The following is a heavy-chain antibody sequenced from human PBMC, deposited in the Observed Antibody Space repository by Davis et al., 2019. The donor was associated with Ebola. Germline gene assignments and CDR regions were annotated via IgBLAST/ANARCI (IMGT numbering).Heavy chain of an antibody. CDR1: GFTFSSYA. Sequence: GESLKISCAASGFTFSSYAMHWVRQAPGKGLEWVAVISYDGSNKYYADSVKGRFTISRDSSKNTLYLQMNSLRAEDTAVYYCSRDVNFEFYDYWGQGTLVTVSS. CDR2: ISYDGSNK. D-gene: IGHD1-20*01. V-gene: IGHV3-30-3*01. J-gene: IGHJ4*02. CDR3: SRDVNFEFYDY.